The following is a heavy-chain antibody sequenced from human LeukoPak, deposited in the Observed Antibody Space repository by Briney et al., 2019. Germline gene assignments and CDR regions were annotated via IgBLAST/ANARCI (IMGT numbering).Heavy chain of an antibody. D-gene: IGHD3-10*01. CDR3: AREVSYYYGSGSYYKSNYFDY. Sequence: LGGSLRLSCAASGFTFSSYWMSWVRQAPGKGLEWVANIKQDGSEKYYVDSVKGRFTISRDNAKNSLYLQMNSLRAEDTAVYYCAREVSYYYGSGSYYKSNYFDYWGQGTLVTVSS. CDR1: GFTFSSYW. V-gene: IGHV3-7*03. CDR2: IKQDGSEK. J-gene: IGHJ4*02.